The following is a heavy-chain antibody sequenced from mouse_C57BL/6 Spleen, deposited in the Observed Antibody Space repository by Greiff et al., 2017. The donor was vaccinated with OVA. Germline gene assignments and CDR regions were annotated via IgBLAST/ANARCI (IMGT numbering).Heavy chain of an antibody. CDR2: INPSNGGT. CDR3: ARGGLRHGAWFAY. V-gene: IGHV1-53*01. J-gene: IGHJ3*01. Sequence: QVQLQQPGTELVKPGASVKLSCKASGYTFTSYWMHWVKQRPGQGLEWIGNINPSNGGTNYNEKFKSKATLTVDKSSSTAYMQLSSLTSEDSAVYYGARGGLRHGAWFAYWGQGTLVTVSA. CDR1: GYTFTSYW. D-gene: IGHD2-4*01.